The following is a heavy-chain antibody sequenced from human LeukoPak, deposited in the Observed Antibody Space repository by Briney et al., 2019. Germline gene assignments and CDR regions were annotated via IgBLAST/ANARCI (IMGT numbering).Heavy chain of an antibody. J-gene: IGHJ4*02. CDR2: IYHSGST. V-gene: IGHV4-38-2*02. CDR1: GYSISSGYY. CDR3: AREVLLWFGELPQFDY. D-gene: IGHD3-10*01. Sequence: SETLSLTCAVSGYSISSGYYWGWIRQPPGKGLEWIGSIYHSGSTYYNPSLKSRVTISVDTSKNQFSLKLSSVTAADTAVYYCAREVLLWFGELPQFDYWGQGTLVTVSS.